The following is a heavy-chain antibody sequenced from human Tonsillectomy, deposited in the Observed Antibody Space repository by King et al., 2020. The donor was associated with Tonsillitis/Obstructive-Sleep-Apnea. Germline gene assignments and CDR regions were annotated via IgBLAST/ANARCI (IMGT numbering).Heavy chain of an antibody. CDR3: ARDAQLELSAFSDC. V-gene: IGHV3-30*01. Sequence: QVQLVESGGGVVQPGRSLRLSCAASGFTFINFAMHWVRQAPGKGLEWVAVISYDGRKKYYADSVKGRFSISRDNSKNMIYLQVNSLRLEDTAVYYCARDAQLELSAFSDCWRQGTLVTVSS. D-gene: IGHD1-1*01. CDR1: GFTFINFA. CDR2: ISYDGRKK. J-gene: IGHJ4*02.